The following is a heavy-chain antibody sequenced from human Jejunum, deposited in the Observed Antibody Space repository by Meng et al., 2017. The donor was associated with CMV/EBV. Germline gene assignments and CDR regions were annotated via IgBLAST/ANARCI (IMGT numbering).Heavy chain of an antibody. D-gene: IGHD1-14*01. CDR1: GYSFSDYY. CDR3: SSAPGDY. V-gene: IGHV1-2*02. CDR2: IKPKTGGT. Sequence: VQLVQSGAEVKKTGASVKVSCKASGYSFSDYYMNWVRQAPGQGLEWMGWIKPKTGGTDYAQKFQGRVTLTRDTSITTVYMELSNLKSDDSAVYYCSSAPGDYWGQGTLVTVSS. J-gene: IGHJ4*02.